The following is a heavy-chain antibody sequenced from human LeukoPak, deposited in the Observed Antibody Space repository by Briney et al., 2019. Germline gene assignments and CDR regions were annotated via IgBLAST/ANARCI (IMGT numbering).Heavy chain of an antibody. D-gene: IGHD1-26*01. CDR1: GGTFSSYT. CDR3: ARAGSYWDRRFDY. J-gene: IGHJ4*02. CDR2: IIPIFGTA. Sequence: ASVKVSCKASGGTFSSYTISWVRQAPGQGLEWMGGIIPIFGTANYAQKFQGRVTITADKSTSTAYMELSSLRSEDTAVYYCARAGSYWDRRFDYWGQGTLVTVSS. V-gene: IGHV1-69*06.